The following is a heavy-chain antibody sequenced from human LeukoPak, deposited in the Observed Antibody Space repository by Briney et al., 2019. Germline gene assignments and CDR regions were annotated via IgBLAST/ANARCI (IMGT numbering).Heavy chain of an antibody. Sequence: ASVKVSCKASGGTFSSYAISWVRQAPGQGLEWMGGIIPIFGTANYAQKFQGRVTITADESTSTAYMELSSLRSEDTAVYYCARVGCSSTSCHIYYYYGMDVWGQGTTVTVSS. CDR2: IIPIFGTA. CDR1: GGTFSSYA. V-gene: IGHV1-69*13. J-gene: IGHJ6*02. CDR3: ARVGCSSTSCHIYYYYGMDV. D-gene: IGHD2-2*02.